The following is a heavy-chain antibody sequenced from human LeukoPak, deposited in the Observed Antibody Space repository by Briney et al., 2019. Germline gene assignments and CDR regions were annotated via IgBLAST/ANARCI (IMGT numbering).Heavy chain of an antibody. CDR3: ARDPPRRRLTAAGRGY. CDR2: INTNTGNP. D-gene: IGHD6-13*01. Sequence: GASVKVSCKASGYTFTSFPLNWVRQAPGQGLEWMGWINTNTGNPTYAQGFTGRFVFSLDTSVSTAHLQITNLKAEDTAVYYCARDPPRRRLTAAGRGYWGQGTLVTVSS. CDR1: GYTFTSFP. J-gene: IGHJ4*02. V-gene: IGHV7-4-1*02.